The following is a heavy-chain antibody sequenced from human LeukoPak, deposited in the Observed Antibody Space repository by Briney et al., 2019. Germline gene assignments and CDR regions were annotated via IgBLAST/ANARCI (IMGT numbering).Heavy chain of an antibody. CDR1: GFAFSTFW. Sequence: GGSLRLSCAASGFAFSTFWMTWVRQAPGKGLEWVANIKQDGSEKYYVDSVKGRLTISRDNAMNSLYLQMNSLRAEDTAVYYCARGGSNFDYWGQGTLVTVSS. CDR2: IKQDGSEK. J-gene: IGHJ4*02. CDR3: ARGGSNFDY. V-gene: IGHV3-7*01.